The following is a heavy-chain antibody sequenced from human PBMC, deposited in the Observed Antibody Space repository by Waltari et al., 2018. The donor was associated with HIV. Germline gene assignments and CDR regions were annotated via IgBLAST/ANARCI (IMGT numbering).Heavy chain of an antibody. J-gene: IGHJ4*02. CDR1: GFTFSSFA. D-gene: IGHD5-12*01. CDR3: AKDLNGYDRFDY. Sequence: EVQLLESGGGLVQPGGSLRLSCAASGFTFSSFARSWVRQAPGKGLEWVSAISGTGARTYYADSVKGRFTISRDNSKNTLYLQMNSLRADDTALYYCAKDLNGYDRFDYWGQGTLVTVSS. V-gene: IGHV3-23*01. CDR2: ISGTGART.